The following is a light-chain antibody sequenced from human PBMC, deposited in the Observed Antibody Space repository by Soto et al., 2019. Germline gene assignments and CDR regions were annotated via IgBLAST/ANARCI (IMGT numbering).Light chain of an antibody. CDR3: SSYAGRNNYV. CDR1: SNDVGGYNY. Sequence: SVLTQPPSASGSPGQSVTISCTGTSNDVGGYNYVSWYQQHPGKAPKVMIFEVSKRPSGVPDRFSGSKSGNTASLTVSGLQAGDEADYYCSSYAGRNNYVFGTGTKLTVL. V-gene: IGLV2-8*01. CDR2: EVS. J-gene: IGLJ1*01.